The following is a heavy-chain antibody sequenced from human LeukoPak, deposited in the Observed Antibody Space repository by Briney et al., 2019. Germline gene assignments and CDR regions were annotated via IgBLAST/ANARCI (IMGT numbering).Heavy chain of an antibody. CDR2: IKQDGSEK. Sequence: GGSLRLSCAASGFTFSSYWMSWVRQAPGEGLEWVANIKQDGSEKYYVDSVKGRFTISRDNAKNSLYLQMNSLRAEDTAVYYCARGAVVTPYTGMDVWGQGTTVTVSS. V-gene: IGHV3-7*01. J-gene: IGHJ6*02. D-gene: IGHD4-23*01. CDR3: ARGAVVTPYTGMDV. CDR1: GFTFSSYW.